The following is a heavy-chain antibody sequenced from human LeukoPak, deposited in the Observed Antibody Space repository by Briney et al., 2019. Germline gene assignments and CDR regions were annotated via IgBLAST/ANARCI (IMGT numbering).Heavy chain of an antibody. V-gene: IGHV3-21*01. CDR1: GFTFSSYS. CDR3: ARVEPPFYDFWSGYSPW. Sequence: KTGGSLRLSCAASGFTFSSYSMNWVRQAPGKGLEWVSSIISSSGYIYYADSVKGRFTISRDNAKNSLYLQMNSLRAEDTAVYYCARVEPPFYDFWSGYSPWWGQGTLVTVSS. CDR2: IISSSGYI. J-gene: IGHJ4*02. D-gene: IGHD3-3*01.